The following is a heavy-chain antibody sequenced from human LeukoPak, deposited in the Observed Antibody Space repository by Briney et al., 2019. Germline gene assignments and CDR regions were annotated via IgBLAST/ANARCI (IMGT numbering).Heavy chain of an antibody. D-gene: IGHD2-21*02. Sequence: GRSLRLSCAASGFTFSGYAMHWVRQPPGKGLEWVAVISYAGTNKYYADSVKGRFTISRDNSKNTLYLQMNSLRAEDTAVYYCASQGIVVVTTIDYWGQGTLVTVSS. V-gene: IGHV3-30-3*01. CDR2: ISYAGTNK. J-gene: IGHJ4*02. CDR1: GFTFSGYA. CDR3: ASQGIVVVTTIDY.